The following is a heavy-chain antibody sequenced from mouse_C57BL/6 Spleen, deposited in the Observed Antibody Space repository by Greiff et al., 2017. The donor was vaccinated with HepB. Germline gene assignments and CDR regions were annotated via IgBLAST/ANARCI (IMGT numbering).Heavy chain of an antibody. V-gene: IGHV1-53*01. Sequence: QVQLQQPGTELVKPGASVKLSCKASGYTFTSYWMHWVKQRPGQGLVWIGNINPSNGGTNYNEKFKSKATLTVDKSSSTAYMQLSSLTSEDSAVYYCARGGDYGSQWYFDVWGTGTTVTVSS. D-gene: IGHD2-1*01. J-gene: IGHJ1*03. CDR1: GYTFTSYW. CDR2: INPSNGGT. CDR3: ARGGDYGSQWYFDV.